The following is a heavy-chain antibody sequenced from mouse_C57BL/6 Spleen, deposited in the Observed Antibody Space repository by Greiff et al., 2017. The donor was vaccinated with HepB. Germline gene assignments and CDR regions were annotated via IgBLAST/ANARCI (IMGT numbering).Heavy chain of an antibody. CDR3: TTPGNYTSLYYFDY. CDR2: IDPENGDT. CDR1: GFNIKDDY. D-gene: IGHD2-1*01. V-gene: IGHV14-4*01. Sequence: DVKLVESGAELVRPGASVKLSCTASGFNIKDDYMHWVKQRPEQGLEWIGWIDPENGDTEYASKFQGKATITADTSSNTAYLQLSSLTSEDTAVYYCTTPGNYTSLYYFDYWGQGTTLTVSS. J-gene: IGHJ2*01.